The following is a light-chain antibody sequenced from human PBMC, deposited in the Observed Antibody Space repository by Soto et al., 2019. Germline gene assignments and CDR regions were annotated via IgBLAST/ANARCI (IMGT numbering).Light chain of an antibody. V-gene: IGKV1-12*01. Sequence: DIQMTQSPSSVSASVGDRVTITCRASQGISNWLAWYQQKPGKAPELLIYGASNLQTGVPSRFSGSGSGTDFTLTISSLQPEDFATYYCQQANSFPITFGQGTRLEIK. CDR3: QQANSFPIT. CDR2: GAS. CDR1: QGISNW. J-gene: IGKJ5*01.